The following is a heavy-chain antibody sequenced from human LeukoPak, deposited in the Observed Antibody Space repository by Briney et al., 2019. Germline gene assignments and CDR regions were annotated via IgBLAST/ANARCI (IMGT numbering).Heavy chain of an antibody. V-gene: IGHV4-34*01. Sequence: SETLSLTCAVYGGSFSDYYWSWIRQPPGKGLEWIGEINHSEDTNYNPSLKSRVTISVDTSKNQFSLKLTSVTAADTAVYYCARVTMIRGVIINFDYWGQGTLVTVSS. CDR2: INHSEDT. CDR3: ARVTMIRGVIINFDY. CDR1: GGSFSDYY. J-gene: IGHJ4*02. D-gene: IGHD3-10*01.